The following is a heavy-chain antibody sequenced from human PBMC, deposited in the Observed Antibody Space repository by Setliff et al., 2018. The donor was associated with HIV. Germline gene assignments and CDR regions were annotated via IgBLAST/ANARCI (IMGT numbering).Heavy chain of an antibody. CDR1: GYTFTSYT. CDR2: INAGNGNT. J-gene: IGHJ5*02. CDR3: ARGFSVYSSSDPLLNWFDP. Sequence: ASVKVSCKASGYTFTSYTMHWVRQAPGQRLEWMGWINAGNGNTKYSQKFQGRVTITRDTSASTAYMELSSLRSEDTAVHYCARGFSVYSSSDPLLNWFDPWGQGTQVTAPQ. D-gene: IGHD6-6*01. V-gene: IGHV1-3*01.